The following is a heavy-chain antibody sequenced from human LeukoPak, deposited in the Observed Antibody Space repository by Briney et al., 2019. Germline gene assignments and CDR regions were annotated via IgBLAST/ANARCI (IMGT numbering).Heavy chain of an antibody. CDR2: IRYDGSNK. J-gene: IGHJ4*02. CDR1: GFTFSSYG. V-gene: IGHV3-30*02. D-gene: IGHD6-13*01. CDR3: AKFGYSSSWSEGY. Sequence: QAGGSLRLSCAASGFTFSSYGMHWVRQAPGKGLEWVAFIRYDGSNKYYADSVKGRFTISRDNSKNTLYLQMNSRRAEDTAVYYCAKFGYSSSWSEGYWGQGTLVTVSS.